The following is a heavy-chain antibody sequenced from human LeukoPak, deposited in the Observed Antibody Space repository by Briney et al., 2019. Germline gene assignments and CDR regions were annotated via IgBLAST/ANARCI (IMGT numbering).Heavy chain of an antibody. J-gene: IGHJ4*02. CDR2: INIDSITV. CDR3: STAKFDN. CDR1: GFTVSSNY. V-gene: IGHV3-48*01. Sequence: GGSLRLSCAASGFTVSSNYMSWVRQAPGKGLEWVSYINIDSITVNYADSVKGRFTTSRDNAKNSLYLQMNSLRAEDTAVYYCSTAKFDNWGQGTLVTVSS.